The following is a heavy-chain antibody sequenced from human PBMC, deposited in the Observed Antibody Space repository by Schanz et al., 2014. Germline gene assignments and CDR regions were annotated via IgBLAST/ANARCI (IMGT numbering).Heavy chain of an antibody. J-gene: IGHJ4*01. Sequence: PGGSLRLSFAASGFTFSDYYMSWIRQAPGKGLEWVSYISGTTTYTNYADSVKGRFTISRDNAKNSLYLQMNSLRAEDTAGYYCAREQVMAAAGLVDYWGHGTLVTVSS. CDR1: GFTFSDYY. CDR3: AREQVMAAAGLVDY. D-gene: IGHD6-13*01. CDR2: ISGTTTYT. V-gene: IGHV3-11*05.